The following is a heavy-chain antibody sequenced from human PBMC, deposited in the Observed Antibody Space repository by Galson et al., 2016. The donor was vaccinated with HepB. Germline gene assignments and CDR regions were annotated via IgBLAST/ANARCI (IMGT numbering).Heavy chain of an antibody. V-gene: IGHV3-23*01. D-gene: IGHD4-11*01. J-gene: IGHJ4*02. CDR1: GFAFSVYG. CDR3: AKGTTRLGDN. Sequence: SLRLSCAASGFAFSVYGMTWVRQAPRKGLEWVAAISTSGGSTDYAHSVKGRFTISRDNSKNMLYLQMNSLRVGDTALYYCAKGTTRLGDNWGQGILVTVSS. CDR2: ISTSGGST.